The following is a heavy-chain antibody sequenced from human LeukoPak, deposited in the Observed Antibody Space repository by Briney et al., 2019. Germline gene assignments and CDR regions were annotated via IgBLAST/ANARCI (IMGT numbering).Heavy chain of an antibody. CDR3: ARDFWGQQLVEPFDY. J-gene: IGHJ4*02. V-gene: IGHV3-11*04. Sequence: PGGSLRLSCAASGFTFSDYYMSWIRQAPGKGLEWVSYISSSGSTIYYADSVKGRFTISRDNAKNSLYLQMNSLRAEDTAVYYCARDFWGQQLVEPFDYWGQGILVTVSS. CDR1: GFTFSDYY. CDR2: ISSSGSTI. D-gene: IGHD6-13*01.